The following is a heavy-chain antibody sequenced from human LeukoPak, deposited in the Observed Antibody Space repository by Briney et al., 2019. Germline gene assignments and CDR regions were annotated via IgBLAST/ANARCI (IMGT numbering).Heavy chain of an antibody. Sequence: SEPLSLTCTVSGDSISSYYWSWMRQPPGKGLEGFVYGCKTDDTKYSPSLKSRVTISVDTSKNQFSLNLNSVTAADTAVYYCARDHWLLSSNEWYYYGMDVWGQGTTVTVSS. V-gene: IGHV4-59*13. D-gene: IGHD3-9*01. CDR2: GCKTDDT. CDR1: GDSISSYY. J-gene: IGHJ6*02. CDR3: ARDHWLLSSNEWYYYGMDV.